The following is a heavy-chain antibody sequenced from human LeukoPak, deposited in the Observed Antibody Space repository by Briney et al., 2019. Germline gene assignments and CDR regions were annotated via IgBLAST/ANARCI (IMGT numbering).Heavy chain of an antibody. CDR1: AGTFSSYA. J-gene: IGHJ4*02. CDR2: IIPIFGTS. V-gene: IGHV1-69*01. Sequence: SVKVSCKASAGTFSSYAISWVRQAPGQGLEWMGGIIPIFGTSTYAQKFQGRVTITAAESTSTAYMELSSLRSEDTAVYYCARVKKNYDDYWGQGTLVTVSS. CDR3: ARVKKNYDDY.